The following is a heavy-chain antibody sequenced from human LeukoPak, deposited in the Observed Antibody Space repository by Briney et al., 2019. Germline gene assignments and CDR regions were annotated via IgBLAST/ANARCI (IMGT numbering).Heavy chain of an antibody. Sequence: PGGSLRLSCAASGFTFSSYWMSWVRQAPGKGLEWVANIKQDGSEKYYVDSVKGRFTISRDNAKNSLYLQMNSLRAEDTAVYYCARDLGYYYDSSGPLDYWGQGTLVTVSS. CDR2: IKQDGSEK. CDR3: ARDLGYYYDSSGPLDY. V-gene: IGHV3-7*01. J-gene: IGHJ4*02. CDR1: GFTFSSYW. D-gene: IGHD3-22*01.